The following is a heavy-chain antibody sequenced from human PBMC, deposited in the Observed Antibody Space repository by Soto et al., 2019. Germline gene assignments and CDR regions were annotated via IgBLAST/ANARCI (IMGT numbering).Heavy chain of an antibody. CDR1: CDSINNGAYY. J-gene: IGHJ3*01. D-gene: IGHD3-10*01. Sequence: SETLSLTCSVSCDSINNGAYYWSWIRQHPGKGLEWIGFISYSGSTYYNPSLKSRLTISLDKSKNHFSLRLSSVTAADTAVYYCARDSTHYYGSGSSPDDAFDVWGQGTMVTV. V-gene: IGHV4-31*03. CDR2: ISYSGST. CDR3: ARDSTHYYGSGSSPDDAFDV.